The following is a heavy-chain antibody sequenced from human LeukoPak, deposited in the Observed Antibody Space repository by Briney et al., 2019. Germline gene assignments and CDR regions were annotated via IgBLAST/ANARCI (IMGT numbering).Heavy chain of an antibody. CDR3: ARDGRAFGGVIVMRY. V-gene: IGHV3-48*01. CDR1: GFTFSSYS. CDR2: ISSSSSTI. D-gene: IGHD3-16*02. J-gene: IGHJ4*02. Sequence: GGSLRLSCAASGFTFSSYSMNWVRQAPGKGLEWVSYISSSSSTIYYAGSVKGRFTISRDNAKNSLYLQMNSLRAEDTAVYYCARDGRAFGGVIVMRYWGQGTLVTVSS.